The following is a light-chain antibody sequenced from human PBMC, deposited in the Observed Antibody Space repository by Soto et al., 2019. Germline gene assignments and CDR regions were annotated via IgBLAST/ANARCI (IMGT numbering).Light chain of an antibody. Sequence: EIVMTQSPATLSVSRGERATLSCRASQSVSNNFAWYQKKPGQAPRLLIYGASTRATGIPARFSGSGSGTEFTLTISSLQSEDFAFYYCQQYNNWWTFGQGTRVDIK. J-gene: IGKJ1*01. CDR1: QSVSNN. CDR3: QQYNNWWT. CDR2: GAS. V-gene: IGKV3-15*01.